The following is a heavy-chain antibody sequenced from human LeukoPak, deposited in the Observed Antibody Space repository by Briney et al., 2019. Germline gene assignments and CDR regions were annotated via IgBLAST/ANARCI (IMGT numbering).Heavy chain of an antibody. CDR1: GGSFSSYY. Sequence: PSETLSLTCAVYGGSFSSYYWSWIRQPPGKGLEWIGDINYSGSTNYNPSLKSRVTISVDTSKNQFSLKLSSVTAADTAVYYCARVGNDCSSTSCHEVGGWFDPWGQGTLVTVSS. V-gene: IGHV4-34*01. CDR2: INYSGST. J-gene: IGHJ5*02. D-gene: IGHD2-2*01. CDR3: ARVGNDCSSTSCHEVGGWFDP.